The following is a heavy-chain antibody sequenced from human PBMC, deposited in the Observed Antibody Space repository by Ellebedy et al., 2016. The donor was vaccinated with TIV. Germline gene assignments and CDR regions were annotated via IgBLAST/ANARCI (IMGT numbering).Heavy chain of an antibody. Sequence: GGSLRLSCAASGFTFTPYAMNWVRQAPGKGLEWVSYISGSSLTIYYADSVKGRFTISRDNAENSLYLQRTSLRADDTAVDYCARDMAWGNERVNDALDIWGQGTMVTVSP. D-gene: IGHD7-27*01. CDR2: ISGSSLTI. CDR3: ARDMAWGNERVNDALDI. J-gene: IGHJ3*02. CDR1: GFTFTPYA. V-gene: IGHV3-48*04.